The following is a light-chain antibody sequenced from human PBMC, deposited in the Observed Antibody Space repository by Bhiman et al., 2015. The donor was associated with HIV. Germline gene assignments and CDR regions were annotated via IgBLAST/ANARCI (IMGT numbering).Light chain of an antibody. J-gene: IGLJ3*02. V-gene: IGLV1-47*01. CDR1: DSDIGINS. CDR2: GNV. CDR3: AAWDDSLSGPWV. Sequence: QSVLTQSPSVSGTPGQRVTIFCSGSDSDIGINSVSWYQQLPGTAPKLLIYGNVLRPSGVPDRFSGSKSGTSASLAISGLRSEDEADYYCAAWDDSLSGPWVFGGGTKLTVL.